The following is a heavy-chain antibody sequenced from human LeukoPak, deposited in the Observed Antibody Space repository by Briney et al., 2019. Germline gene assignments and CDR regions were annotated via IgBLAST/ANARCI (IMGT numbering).Heavy chain of an antibody. Sequence: PSETLSLTCTVSGDSISSGFYWGWIRQPPGKGLEWIGSIYHSGSTHYNSSLKSRVTISVDTSKNQLSLKLSSVTAADTAVYYCARGVGLTQGGTFDYWGQGTLVTVSS. CDR2: IYHSGST. J-gene: IGHJ4*02. D-gene: IGHD1-1*01. V-gene: IGHV4-38-2*02. CDR1: GDSISSGFY. CDR3: ARGVGLTQGGTFDY.